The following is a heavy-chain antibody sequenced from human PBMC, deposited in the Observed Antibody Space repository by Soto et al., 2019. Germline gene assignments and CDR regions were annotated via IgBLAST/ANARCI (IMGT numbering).Heavy chain of an antibody. J-gene: IGHJ5*02. V-gene: IGHV4-30-4*01. CDR2: VYYTGST. D-gene: IGHD2-21*02. CDR3: VRTAREGAVAPHWFDR. CDR1: GAAIRSTDYY. Sequence: SETLSLTCTVSGAAIRSTDYYWSWIRQAPGKGLEWIGYVYYTGSTYYNPSLMSRLTISVDTSKNQFSLKLTSVTAAETAVYYCVRTAREGAVAPHWFDRWGQGTQVTVSS.